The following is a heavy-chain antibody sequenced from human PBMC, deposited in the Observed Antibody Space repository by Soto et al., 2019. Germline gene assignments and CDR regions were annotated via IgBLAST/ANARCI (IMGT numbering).Heavy chain of an antibody. J-gene: IGHJ6*02. CDR3: ARYPVVVVPAANYGLDG. Sequence: QVQLQESGPGLVKPSQTLSLTCSVSGVSVSSDIYYWSWIRHHPGKGLEWIGYIYYSGNTYYNQSLGGRVTISLDTSKHHFSLRLRSVTPADTAVYYCARYPVVVVPAANYGLDGWGQGTTVTVS. CDR1: GVSVSSDIYY. CDR2: IYYSGNT. D-gene: IGHD2-2*01. V-gene: IGHV4-31*03.